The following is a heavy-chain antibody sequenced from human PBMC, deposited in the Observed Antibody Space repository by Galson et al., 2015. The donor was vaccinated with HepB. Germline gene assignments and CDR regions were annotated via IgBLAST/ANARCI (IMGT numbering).Heavy chain of an antibody. J-gene: IGHJ4*02. D-gene: IGHD3-10*01. Sequence: SLRLSCAASGFSFSDYWMRWIRQAPGKRPEWVANIRYDEYEYYYADFVKGRLTISRDNARNSVFLQMSSLRRDDTAVYYCVRDRTYKGGNFFDFWGQGALVTVSS. CDR3: VRDRTYKGGNFFDF. CDR2: IRYDEYEY. CDR1: GFSFSDYW. V-gene: IGHV3-7*03.